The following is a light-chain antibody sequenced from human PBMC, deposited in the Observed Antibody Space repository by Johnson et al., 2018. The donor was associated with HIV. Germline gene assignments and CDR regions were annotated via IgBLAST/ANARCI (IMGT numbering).Light chain of an antibody. CDR3: GTWDSSLSAYV. J-gene: IGLJ1*01. Sequence: QSVLTQPPSVSAAPGQKVTISCSGSSSNIGNNYVSWYQQVPGTAPKLLIYENNKRPSGIPDRFSGSKSGTSATLGITGLQTGDEADYYCGTWDSSLSAYVFVTGTKVTVL. CDR1: SSNIGNNY. CDR2: ENN. V-gene: IGLV1-51*02.